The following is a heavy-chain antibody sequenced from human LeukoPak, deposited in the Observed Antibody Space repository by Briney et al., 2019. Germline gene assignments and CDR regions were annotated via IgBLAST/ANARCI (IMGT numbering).Heavy chain of an antibody. J-gene: IGHJ4*02. CDR3: ASKNGRLYVFGRVYW. D-gene: IGHD3-3*01. CDR2: CFYSGST. CDR1: GGSISSSSSY. Sequence: SETLSLTCTVSGGSISSSSSYWGWIRQPPGQGLEWIGNCFYSGSTYYNPSLKSRVTISVDTSKNQFSLNLRSVTAADTAVYYCASKNGRLYVFGRVYWGGQETLVTVSS. V-gene: IGHV4-39*01.